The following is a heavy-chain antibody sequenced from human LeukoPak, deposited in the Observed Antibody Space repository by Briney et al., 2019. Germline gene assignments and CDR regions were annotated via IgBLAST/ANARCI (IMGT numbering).Heavy chain of an antibody. CDR3: ARTLTLPNWFDP. J-gene: IGHJ5*02. CDR2: INPSGGST. CDR1: GYTFTSYY. V-gene: IGHV1-46*01. Sequence: ASVKVSRKASGYTFTSYYLHWVRQAPGQGLEWMGIINPSGGSTSYAQKFQGRVTMTRDTSTSTVYMELSSLRSEDTAVYYCARTLTLPNWFDPGGQGTLVTVSS. D-gene: IGHD2-21*02.